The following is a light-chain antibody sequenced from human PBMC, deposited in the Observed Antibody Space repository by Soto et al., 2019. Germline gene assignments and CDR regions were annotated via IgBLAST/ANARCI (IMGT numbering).Light chain of an antibody. CDR1: SSDVGGYNY. V-gene: IGLV2-14*01. J-gene: IGLJ2*01. CDR2: EVS. CDR3: SSYTSSSTLGV. Sequence: SALTQPASVSGSPGQSITISCTGTSSDVGGYNYVSWYQQHPGKAPKLMIYEVSNRPSGVSNRFSGSKSGNTASLTISGLQAEDEADYYSSSYTSSSTLGVFGGGTKLTVL.